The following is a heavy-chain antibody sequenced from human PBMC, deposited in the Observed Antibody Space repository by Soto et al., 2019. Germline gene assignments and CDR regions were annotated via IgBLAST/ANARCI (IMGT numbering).Heavy chain of an antibody. CDR3: AREVVGATNWFDP. CDR2: IKHSGST. Sequence: SETLSLTCAVYGESFNAYYWSWIRQPPGKGLEWIGEIKHSGSTNYNPSLKSRVTISVDTSKNHISLNLTSVTAADTAVYYCAREVVGATNWFDPWGPGTPVTVSS. D-gene: IGHD2-15*01. CDR1: GESFNAYY. J-gene: IGHJ5*02. V-gene: IGHV4-34*01.